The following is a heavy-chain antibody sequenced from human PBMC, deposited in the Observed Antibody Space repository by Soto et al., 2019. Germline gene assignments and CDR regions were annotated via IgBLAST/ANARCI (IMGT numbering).Heavy chain of an antibody. CDR2: ISGSGGST. Sequence: EVQLLESGGGLVQPGGSLRLSCAASGFTFSSYDMSWVRQAPGKGLVWVSAISGSGGSTYYADSVKGRFTISRDNSKNTLYLQMNNLRAEDTAVYYCAKDMWDDSSGFYYYYGMDVWGQGTTVTVSS. D-gene: IGHD3-22*01. CDR3: AKDMWDDSSGFYYYYGMDV. V-gene: IGHV3-23*01. CDR1: GFTFSSYD. J-gene: IGHJ6*02.